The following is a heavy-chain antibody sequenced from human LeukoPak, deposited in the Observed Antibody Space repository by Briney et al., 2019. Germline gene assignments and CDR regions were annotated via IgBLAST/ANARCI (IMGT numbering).Heavy chain of an antibody. V-gene: IGHV3-30*03. D-gene: IGHD3-22*01. CDR3: ARESDYYDSSGYYDDYYFDY. J-gene: IGHJ4*02. CDR2: ISYDGSNK. Sequence: GGSLRLSCAASGFTFSSYGMHWVRQAPGKGLEWVAVISYDGSNKYYADSVKGRFTISRDNSKNTLYLQMNSLRAEDTAVYYCARESDYYDSSGYYDDYYFDYWGQGTLVTVSS. CDR1: GFTFSSYG.